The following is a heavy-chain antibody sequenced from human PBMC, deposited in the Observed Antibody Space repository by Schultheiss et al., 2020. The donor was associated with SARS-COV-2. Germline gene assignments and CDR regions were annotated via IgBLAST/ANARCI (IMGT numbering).Heavy chain of an antibody. CDR3: ARERAVGQPLYYFDY. CDR1: GGSISSGGYY. D-gene: IGHD3-10*01. J-gene: IGHJ4*02. CDR2: IYYSGST. Sequence: SETLSLTCTVSGGSISSGGYYWSWIRQHPGKGLEWIGYIYYSGSTYYNPSLKSRVTISVDTSKNQFSLQLNSVTPEDTAVYYCARERAVGQPLYYFDYWGQGTLVTVSS. V-gene: IGHV4-31*03.